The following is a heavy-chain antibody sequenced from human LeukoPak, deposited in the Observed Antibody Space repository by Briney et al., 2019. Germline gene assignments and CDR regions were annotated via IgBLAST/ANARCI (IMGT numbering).Heavy chain of an antibody. CDR1: GFTFSSYA. Sequence: PGGSLRLSCAASGFTFSSYATSWVRQAPGKGLEWVSAISGSGGSTYYADSVKGRFTISRGNSKNTLHLQMNSLRAEDTAVYYCAKDSGDIVATIVRGADYWGQGTLVTVSS. D-gene: IGHD5-12*01. J-gene: IGHJ4*02. CDR2: ISGSGGST. V-gene: IGHV3-23*01. CDR3: AKDSGDIVATIVRGADY.